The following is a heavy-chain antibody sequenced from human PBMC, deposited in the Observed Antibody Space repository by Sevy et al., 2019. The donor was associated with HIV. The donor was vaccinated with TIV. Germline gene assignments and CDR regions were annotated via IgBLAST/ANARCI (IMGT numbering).Heavy chain of an antibody. CDR2: IYHSGTT. Sequence: SETLSLTRTVSGGSISSSNSYWSWIRQRPGKGLEWIGFIYHSGTTYYNPSLRSRLNMSVDKSKNQFSLKLSSVTAADTAVYYCARDPDYDDYGGHAFDIWGQGTMVTVSS. CDR1: GGSISSSNSY. CDR3: ARDPDYDDYGGHAFDI. D-gene: IGHD4-17*01. J-gene: IGHJ3*02. V-gene: IGHV4-31*03.